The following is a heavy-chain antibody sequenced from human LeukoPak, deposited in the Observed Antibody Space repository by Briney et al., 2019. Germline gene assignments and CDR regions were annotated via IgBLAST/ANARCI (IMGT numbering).Heavy chain of an antibody. V-gene: IGHV3-30-3*01. D-gene: IGHD6-19*01. J-gene: IGHJ4*02. CDR2: ISYDGSNK. Sequence: GGSLRLSCAASGFTFSSYAMHWVRQAPGKGLEWVAVISYDGSNKYYADSVKGRFTISRDNSKNTLYLQMNSLRAEDTAVYYCARDLVVAGTVGRWGQGTLVTVSS. CDR1: GFTFSSYA. CDR3: ARDLVVAGTVGR.